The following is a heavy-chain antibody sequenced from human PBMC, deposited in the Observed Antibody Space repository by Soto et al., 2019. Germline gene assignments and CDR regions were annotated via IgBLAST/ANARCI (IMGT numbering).Heavy chain of an antibody. J-gene: IGHJ6*02. CDR3: ARIAASGRGWDV. CDR2: IKQDGSEE. V-gene: IGHV3-7*01. Sequence: EVQLVESGGGLVQPGGSLRLSCVDSGFTFSSYWMSWVRQAPVKGLEWVGNIKQDGSEENYVDSVKGRFTISRDNAKNSMYLQMNCLRAEDTAVYCCARIAASGRGWDVWGQGTTVVVSS. CDR1: GFTFSSYW. D-gene: IGHD6-13*01.